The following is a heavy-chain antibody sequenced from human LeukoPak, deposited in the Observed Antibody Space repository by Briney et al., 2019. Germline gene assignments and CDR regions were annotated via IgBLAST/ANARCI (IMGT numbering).Heavy chain of an antibody. V-gene: IGHV3-21*01. CDR3: ARDRAMYYYDSSGLSNWFDP. J-gene: IGHJ5*02. CDR1: GFTFSSYS. CDR2: ISSSSSYI. D-gene: IGHD3-22*01. Sequence: GGSLRLSCAVSGFTFSSYSMNWVRQAPGKGLEWVSSISSSSSYIYYADSVKGRFTISRDNAKNSLYLQMNSLRAEDTAVYYCARDRAMYYYDSSGLSNWFDPWGQGTLVTVSS.